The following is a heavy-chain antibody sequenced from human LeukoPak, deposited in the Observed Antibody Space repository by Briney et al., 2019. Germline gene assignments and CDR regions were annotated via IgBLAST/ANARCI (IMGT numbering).Heavy chain of an antibody. Sequence: PSETLSLTCTVSGYSISSGYYWGWIRQPPGKGLEWIGSIYHSGSTYHNPSLKSRVTISVDTSKNQFSLKLSSVTAADTAVYYCATEGLELPPFFDYWGQGTLVTVSS. CDR2: IYHSGST. CDR1: GYSISSGYY. V-gene: IGHV4-38-2*02. D-gene: IGHD1-7*01. CDR3: ATEGLELPPFFDY. J-gene: IGHJ4*02.